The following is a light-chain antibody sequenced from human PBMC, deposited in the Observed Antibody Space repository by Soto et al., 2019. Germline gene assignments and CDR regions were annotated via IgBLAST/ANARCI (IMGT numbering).Light chain of an antibody. CDR1: QSVLYSSNNKNY. CDR3: QQYYSTPPT. V-gene: IGKV4-1*01. CDR2: LAS. Sequence: DIVMTQSPDSLPVSLGERATINCESSQSVLYSSNNKNYLAWYQQKPGQPPKLLIYLASTRESGVPDRFSGSGYGTDFTLTINSLQAEDVAVYYCQQYYSTPPTFGQGTKLEIK. J-gene: IGKJ2*01.